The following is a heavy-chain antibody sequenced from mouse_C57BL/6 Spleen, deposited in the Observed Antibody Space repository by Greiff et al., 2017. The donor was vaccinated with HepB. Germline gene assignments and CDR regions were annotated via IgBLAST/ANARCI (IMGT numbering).Heavy chain of an antibody. J-gene: IGHJ4*01. D-gene: IGHD1-1*01. CDR1: GFTFSDFY. CDR2: SRNKANDYTT. CDR3: ARGELRAMDY. Sequence: EVHLVESGGGLVQSGRSLRLSCATSGFTFSDFYMEWVRQAPGKGLEWIAASRNKANDYTTEYSASVKGRFIVSRDTSQSILYLQMNALRAEDTAIYYCARGELRAMDYWGQGTSVTVSS. V-gene: IGHV7-1*01.